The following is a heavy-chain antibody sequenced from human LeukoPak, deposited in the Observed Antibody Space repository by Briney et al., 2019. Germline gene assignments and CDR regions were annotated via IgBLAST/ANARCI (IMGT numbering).Heavy chain of an antibody. Sequence: ASVEVSCKASGYTFTGYYMHWVRQAPGQGLEWMGWINPDSGGTDYAQKFQGRVTMTRDTSISTAYMELSRLRSDDTAVYYCAREGDYYDRSGAFDFWGQGTLVTVSS. J-gene: IGHJ4*02. CDR3: AREGDYYDRSGAFDF. D-gene: IGHD3-22*01. V-gene: IGHV1-2*02. CDR1: GYTFTGYY. CDR2: INPDSGGT.